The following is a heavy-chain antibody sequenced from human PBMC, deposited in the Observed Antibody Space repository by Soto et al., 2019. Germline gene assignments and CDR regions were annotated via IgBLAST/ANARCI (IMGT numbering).Heavy chain of an antibody. CDR3: ARDLVGSTGYYYYYGMDV. J-gene: IGHJ6*02. CDR2: IYSGGST. CDR1: GFTVSSNY. D-gene: IGHD2-2*01. Sequence: GGSLRLSCAASGFTVSSNYMSWVRQAPGKGLEWVSVIYSGGSTYYAGSVKGRFTISRDNSKNTLYLQMNSLRAEDTAVYYCARDLVGSTGYYYYYGMDVWGQGTTVTVSS. V-gene: IGHV3-53*01.